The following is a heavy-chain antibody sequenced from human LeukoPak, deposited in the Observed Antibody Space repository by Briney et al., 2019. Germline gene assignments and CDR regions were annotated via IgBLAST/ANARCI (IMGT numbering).Heavy chain of an antibody. D-gene: IGHD3-10*01. V-gene: IGHV3-23*01. CDR3: AKDLLDITVLRGVSYPYYYYYMDV. Sequence: PGGSLRLSCAASGFTFSNYAMSWVRQAPGKGLEWVSGINNGGDSTYYSDSVKGRSTISRDNSKNTLYLQMNSLRAEDTAVYYCAKDLLDITVLRGVSYPYYYYYMDVWGKGTTVTVSS. CDR1: GFTFSNYA. CDR2: INNGGDST. J-gene: IGHJ6*03.